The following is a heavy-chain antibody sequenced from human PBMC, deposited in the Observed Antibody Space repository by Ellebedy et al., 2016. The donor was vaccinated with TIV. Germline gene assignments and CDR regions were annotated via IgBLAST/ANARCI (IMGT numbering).Heavy chain of an antibody. J-gene: IGHJ6*02. D-gene: IGHD3-10*01. CDR1: GYTFTGYY. V-gene: IGHV1-2*02. CDR2: INPNSGGT. CDR3: AREPAGRLLWFGELFGNYYYGMDV. Sequence: ASVKVSCXASGYTFTGYYMHWVRQAPGQGLEWMGWINPNSGGTNYAQKFQGRVTMTRDTSISTAYMELRSLRSDDTAVYYCAREPAGRLLWFGELFGNYYYGMDVWGQGTTVTVSS.